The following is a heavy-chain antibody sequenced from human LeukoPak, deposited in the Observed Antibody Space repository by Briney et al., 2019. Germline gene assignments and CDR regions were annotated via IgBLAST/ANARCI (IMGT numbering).Heavy chain of an antibody. J-gene: IGHJ6*03. CDR1: GFTFRIYW. CDR2: IKQDGSEK. Sequence: GGSLRLSCAASGFTFRIYWMSWVRQAPGKGLEWVANIKQDGSEKYYLDAVKGRFTISRDNAKNSLYLQMNSLRAEDTAVYYCAREGDSSGWTDYYYYMDVWGKGTTVTISS. CDR3: AREGDSSGWTDYYYYMDV. D-gene: IGHD6-19*01. V-gene: IGHV3-7*01.